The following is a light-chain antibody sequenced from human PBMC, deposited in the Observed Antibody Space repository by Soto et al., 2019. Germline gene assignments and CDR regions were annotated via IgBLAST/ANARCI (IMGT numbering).Light chain of an antibody. Sequence: QSALTQPASVSGSPGQSITISCTGTSSDVGSYNLVSWYQQHPGKAPKLMIYEGSKRPSGVSNRFSGSKSGNTASLTISGLHAEDAADYYCSSYAGSSSLVFGGGTKLTVL. CDR2: EGS. CDR3: SSYAGSSSLV. CDR1: SSDVGSYNL. V-gene: IGLV2-23*01. J-gene: IGLJ3*02.